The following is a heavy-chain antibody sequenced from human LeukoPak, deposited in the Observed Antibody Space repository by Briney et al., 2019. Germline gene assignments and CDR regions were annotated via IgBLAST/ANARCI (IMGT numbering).Heavy chain of an antibody. CDR1: GFTFSSYG. D-gene: IGHD2-21*01. Sequence: GGSLRLSCAASGFTFSSYGMHWVRQAPGKGLEWVAVIWYGGSNKYYADSVKGRFTISRDNAKNSLYLQMNSLRAEDTAVYYCATEGEIGFGHLYWGQGTLITVSP. V-gene: IGHV3-33*03. CDR3: ATEGEIGFGHLY. J-gene: IGHJ4*02. CDR2: IWYGGSNK.